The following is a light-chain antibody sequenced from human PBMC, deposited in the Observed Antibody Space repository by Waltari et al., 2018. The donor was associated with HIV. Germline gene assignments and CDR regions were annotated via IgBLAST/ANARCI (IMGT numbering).Light chain of an antibody. CDR1: TSNIGSNF. J-gene: IGLJ2*01. V-gene: IGLV1-44*01. Sequence: QSVLTQPPSTSGTPGQTVTISCSGSTSNIGSNFVNWYQQLPGTAPTLLIYGDDQRPSGVPDRFSVSKSGTSASLAISGLLSEDEADYYCTSYTRSTNLLFGGGTKLTVL. CDR2: GDD. CDR3: TSYTRSTNLL.